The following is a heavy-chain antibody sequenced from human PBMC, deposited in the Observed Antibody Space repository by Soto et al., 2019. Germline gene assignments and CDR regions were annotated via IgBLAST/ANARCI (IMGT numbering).Heavy chain of an antibody. CDR3: SPSSGGNFGIIHGGTNWFGR. CDR1: ADTFTSYY. V-gene: IGHV1-46*01. Sequence: QVQLVQSGAEMKRPGASVKVSCKAPADTFTSYYLNWVRQAPGQGLEWMGVINPHGGSTKFAQKFPGKVTLDKEPSRSSGFLELKGLTAGDTAGDFWSPSSGGNFGIIHGGTNWFGRWGQGT. J-gene: IGHJ5*02. D-gene: IGHD3-3*01. CDR2: INPHGGST.